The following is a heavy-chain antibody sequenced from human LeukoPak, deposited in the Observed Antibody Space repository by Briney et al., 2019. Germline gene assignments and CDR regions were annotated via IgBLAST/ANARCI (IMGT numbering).Heavy chain of an antibody. CDR1: GFTFSSYS. V-gene: IGHV3-21*01. D-gene: IGHD4-17*01. CDR3: ARDRGPPHYYGDYVLYYYYYGMDV. Sequence: GGSLRLSCAASGFTFSSYSMNWVRQAPGKGLEWVSSISSSSSYIYYADSVKGRFTISRDNAKNSLYLQMNSLRAEDTAVYYCARDRGPPHYYGDYVLYYYYYGMDVWGQGTTVTVSS. CDR2: ISSSSSYI. J-gene: IGHJ6*02.